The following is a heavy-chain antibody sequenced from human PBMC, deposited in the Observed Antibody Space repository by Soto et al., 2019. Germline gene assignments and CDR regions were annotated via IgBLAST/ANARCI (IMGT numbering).Heavy chain of an antibody. D-gene: IGHD2-15*01. V-gene: IGHV1-69*01. J-gene: IGHJ5*02. CDR1: GGTFSSYA. CDR2: IIPIFGTA. Sequence: QVQLVQSGAEVKKPGSSVKVSCKASGGTFSSYAISWVRQAPGQGLEWMGGIIPIFGTANYAQKFQGRVTITADEYTSTAYMELSSLRSEDTAVYYCARLGVVVVAAGRSFDPWGQGTLVTVSS. CDR3: ARLGVVVVAAGRSFDP.